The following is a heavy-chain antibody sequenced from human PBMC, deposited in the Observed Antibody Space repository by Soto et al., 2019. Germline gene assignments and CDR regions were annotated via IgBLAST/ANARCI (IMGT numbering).Heavy chain of an antibody. CDR3: AKDLYAVREVLPIYYYYGMDV. V-gene: IGHV3-23*01. CDR2: ISGSGGST. CDR1: GFTFSSYA. Sequence: QPGGSLRLSCAASGFTFSSYAMSWVRQAPGKGLEWVSAISGSGGSTYYADSVKGRFTISRDNSKNTLYLQMNSLRAEDTAVYYCAKDLYAVREVLPIYYYYGMDVWGQGTTVTVSS. D-gene: IGHD3-10*01. J-gene: IGHJ6*02.